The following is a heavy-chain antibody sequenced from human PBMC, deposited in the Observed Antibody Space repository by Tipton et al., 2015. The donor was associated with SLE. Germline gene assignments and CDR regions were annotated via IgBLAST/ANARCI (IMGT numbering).Heavy chain of an antibody. J-gene: IGHJ4*02. Sequence: SLRLSCTASGFTFGDYAMSWVRQAPGKGLEWVGFIRSKAYGGTTEYAASVKGRFTISRDDSKSIAYPQMNSLKTEDTAVHYCTRVRDIVVVIAIGYFDYWGQGTLVTVSS. CDR2: IRSKAYGGTT. CDR1: GFTFGDYA. CDR3: TRVRDIVVVIAIGYFDY. V-gene: IGHV3-49*04. D-gene: IGHD2-21*01.